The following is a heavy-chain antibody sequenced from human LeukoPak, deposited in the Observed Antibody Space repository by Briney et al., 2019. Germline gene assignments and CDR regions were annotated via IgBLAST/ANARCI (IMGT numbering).Heavy chain of an antibody. D-gene: IGHD6-13*01. CDR2: INHSGIT. Sequence: SETLSLTCGVYGGSYSDYYWSWIRQPPGKGLEWIGEINHSGITNYNPSLKSRVTISLDTSKNQFSLKLSSVTAADTAVYYCARFIAAADYFDYWGQGTLVTVSS. CDR1: GGSYSDYY. V-gene: IGHV4-34*01. J-gene: IGHJ4*02. CDR3: ARFIAAADYFDY.